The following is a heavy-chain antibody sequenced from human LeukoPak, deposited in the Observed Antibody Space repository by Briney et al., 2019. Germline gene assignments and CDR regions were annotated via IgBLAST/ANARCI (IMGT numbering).Heavy chain of an antibody. J-gene: IGHJ4*02. CDR3: ATGRSIRYFDY. D-gene: IGHD3-9*01. CDR1: GVSIFSYY. CDR2: VHYSGST. Sequence: SETLSLTCSVSGVSIFSYYWNWLRQPPGKGLEWIGYVHYSGSTNYNPSLKSRVTISVDTSKSLFSLKLSSATAADTAVYYCATGRSIRYFDYWGQGTLLTVSS. V-gene: IGHV4-59*08.